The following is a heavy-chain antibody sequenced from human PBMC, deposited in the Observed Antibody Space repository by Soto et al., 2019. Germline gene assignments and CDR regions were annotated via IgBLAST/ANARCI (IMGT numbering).Heavy chain of an antibody. D-gene: IGHD4-17*01. Sequence: QVQLVASGGTVVQPGGSLRLSCAASGFPFFTYTMHWDRQAPGKGQEWVSFILYDGSDKDYAKSVKGRFTISRDNSQSTLFLSMNSLRAEDTAMYYCAKDHLATPVTTPSYWGQGTLVTVA. CDR3: AKDHLATPVTTPSY. CDR1: GFPFFTYT. V-gene: IGHV3-30-3*01. CDR2: ILYDGSDK. J-gene: IGHJ4*02.